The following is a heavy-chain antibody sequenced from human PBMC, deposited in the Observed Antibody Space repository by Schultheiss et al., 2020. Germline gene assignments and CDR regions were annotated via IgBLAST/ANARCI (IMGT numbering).Heavy chain of an antibody. CDR1: GFNFRTYV. J-gene: IGHJ4*02. D-gene: IGHD6-6*01. CDR3: ATRKTAARPFDY. Sequence: GESLKISCAASGFNFRTYVMSWVRQAPGKGLEWVSSVSDSGGSTYYTDSVKGRFTISRDNSKNTLYLQMNSLRAEDTAVYYCATRKTAARPFDYWGQGTLVTVSS. V-gene: IGHV3-23*01. CDR2: VSDSGGST.